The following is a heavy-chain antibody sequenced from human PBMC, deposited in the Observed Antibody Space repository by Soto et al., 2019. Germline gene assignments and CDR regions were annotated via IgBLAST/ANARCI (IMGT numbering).Heavy chain of an antibody. V-gene: IGHV4-34*01. CDR3: GSSGQWLVRIGY. D-gene: IGHD6-19*01. Sequence: SETLSLTCAVYGGSFSGYYWSWIRQPPGKGLEWIGEINHSGSTNYNPSLKSRVTISVDTSKNQFSLKLSSVTAADTAVYYCGSSGQWLVRIGYWGQGTLVTVSS. J-gene: IGHJ4*02. CDR1: GGSFSGYY. CDR2: INHSGST.